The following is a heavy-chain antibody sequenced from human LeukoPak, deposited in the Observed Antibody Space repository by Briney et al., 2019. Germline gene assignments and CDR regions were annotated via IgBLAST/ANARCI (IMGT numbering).Heavy chain of an antibody. V-gene: IGHV3-23*01. CDR2: ISGSGGST. J-gene: IGHJ4*02. D-gene: IGHD6-19*01. CDR3: AKFAVAGTGCFDY. CDR1: GFTFSSYA. Sequence: AGGSLRLSCAASGFTFSSYAMSWVREAPGKGLEGVSAISGSGGSTYYADPVKGRFTICRDNSKNMLDLQMNSLRAEDPAVYYCAKFAVAGTGCFDYWGQGTLVTVSS.